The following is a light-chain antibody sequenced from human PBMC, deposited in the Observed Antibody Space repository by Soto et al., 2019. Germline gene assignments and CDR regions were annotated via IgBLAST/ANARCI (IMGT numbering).Light chain of an antibody. CDR1: QTVDNNY. CDR3: QHYNSYSEA. J-gene: IGKJ1*01. V-gene: IGKV3-20*01. Sequence: EIGLTQSAGTLSWSPGERATLSRRASQTVDNNYLVWYRQNPGQAPRVLIYGASSRAPGIPDRFSGSGYGTDFNLTISSLQTDDFATYYCQHYNSYSEAFGQGTKVDIK. CDR2: GAS.